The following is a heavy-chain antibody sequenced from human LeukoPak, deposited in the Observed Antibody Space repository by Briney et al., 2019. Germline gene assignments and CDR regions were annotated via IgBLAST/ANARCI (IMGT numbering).Heavy chain of an antibody. CDR1: GYTFTSYY. Sequence: ASVKVSCKASGYTFTSYYMHWVRQAPGQGLEWMGIINPSGGSTSYAQKFQGRVTMTRDTSMSTVYMELSSLRSEDTAVYYCAREGYSYGDLYYYYYMDVWGKGTTVTVSS. CDR2: INPSGGST. J-gene: IGHJ6*03. D-gene: IGHD5-18*01. V-gene: IGHV1-46*01. CDR3: AREGYSYGDLYYYYYMDV.